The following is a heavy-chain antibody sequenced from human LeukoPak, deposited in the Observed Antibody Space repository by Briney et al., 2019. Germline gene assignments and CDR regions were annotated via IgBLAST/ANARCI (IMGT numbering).Heavy chain of an antibody. Sequence: GGSLRLSCAASGFTFSSYAMTWVRQAPGKGLEWVSAISGSGGSTYYADSVKGRFTISRDNSKNTLYLQMNSLRAGDTAVYYCAKEEYQLLLGIDYWGQGTLVTVSS. CDR2: ISGSGGST. J-gene: IGHJ4*02. CDR1: GFTFSSYA. CDR3: AKEEYQLLLGIDY. D-gene: IGHD2-2*01. V-gene: IGHV3-23*01.